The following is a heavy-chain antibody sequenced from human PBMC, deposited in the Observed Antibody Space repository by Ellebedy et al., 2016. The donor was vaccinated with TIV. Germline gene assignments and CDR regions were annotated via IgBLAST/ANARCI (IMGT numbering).Heavy chain of an antibody. V-gene: IGHV3-23*01. Sequence: GGSLRLSCVGSEYPFNNYGMSWVRQAPGTGLEWVSGISGRGTLTYYADSVKGRFTISRDNSKNTLYLHMISLRNGDTAVYFCAKERLADGYSAYCFESWGRGTLVTVSS. CDR1: EYPFNNYG. D-gene: IGHD5-18*01. CDR3: AKERLADGYSAYCFES. J-gene: IGHJ4*02. CDR2: ISGRGTLT.